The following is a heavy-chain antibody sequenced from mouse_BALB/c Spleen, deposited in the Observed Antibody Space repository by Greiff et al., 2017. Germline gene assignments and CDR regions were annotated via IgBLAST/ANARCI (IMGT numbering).Heavy chain of an antibody. J-gene: IGHJ1*01. D-gene: IGHD1-1*01. CDR2: INSNGGST. V-gene: IGHV5-6-2*01. Sequence: EVQLVESGGGLVKLGGSLKLSCAASGFTFSSYYMSWVRQTPEKRLELVAAINSNGGSTYYPDTVKGRFTISRDNAKNTLYLQMSSLKSEDTALYYCARRASTTVGYFDVWGAGTTVTVSS. CDR3: ARRASTTVGYFDV. CDR1: GFTFSSYY.